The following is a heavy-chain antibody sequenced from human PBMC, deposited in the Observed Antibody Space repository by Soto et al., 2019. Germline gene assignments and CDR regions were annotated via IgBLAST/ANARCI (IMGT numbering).Heavy chain of an antibody. CDR1: GYIFTNYY. CDR2: INPLPTSGST. Sequence: QVQLVQSGAEVKKPGASVKVSCKASGYIFTNYYIHWVRQAPGQGLEWMAVINPLPTSGSTNYAQKLQGRVTVTRDTSTSTVYLELSSLRSDDTAVYYCARDLAAAAYWGQGTLVTVSS. V-gene: IGHV1-46*01. CDR3: ARDLAAAAY. J-gene: IGHJ4*02. D-gene: IGHD6-13*01.